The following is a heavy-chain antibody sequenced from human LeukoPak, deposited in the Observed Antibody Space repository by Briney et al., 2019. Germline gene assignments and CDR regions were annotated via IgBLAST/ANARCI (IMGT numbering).Heavy chain of an antibody. V-gene: IGHV3-74*01. CDR3: ARGGPDSSDYSSLFDY. Sequence: GSLRLSCAASGFTFSNYWMSWVRQAPGKGLVRVSRINSDGSSRHYADSVKGRFTISRDNAKNTLHLQVTSLRAEDTAVYYCARGGPDSSDYSSLFDYWGRGILVTVSS. CDR2: INSDGSSR. D-gene: IGHD3-22*01. J-gene: IGHJ4*02. CDR1: GFTFSNYW.